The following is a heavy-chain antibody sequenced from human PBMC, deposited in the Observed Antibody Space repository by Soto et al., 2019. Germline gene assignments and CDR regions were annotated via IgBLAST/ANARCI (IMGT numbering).Heavy chain of an antibody. Sequence: SETVSLTCTVSGGSISKYYWSWIRQSPGKGLKWIGYIYYSGSTKYNPSLKSRVTISVDTSKNQFSLKLSSVTAADTAVYYCARVYCSGGSCYGIDYWGQGTLVTVSS. J-gene: IGHJ4*02. V-gene: IGHV4-59*08. D-gene: IGHD2-15*01. CDR1: GGSISKYY. CDR3: ARVYCSGGSCYGIDY. CDR2: IYYSGST.